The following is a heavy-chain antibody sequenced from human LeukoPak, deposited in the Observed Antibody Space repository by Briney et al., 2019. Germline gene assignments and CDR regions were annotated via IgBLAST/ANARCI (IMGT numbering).Heavy chain of an antibody. CDR3: ARDLGATRLDY. CDR2: IYSCGST. D-gene: IGHD1-26*01. V-gene: IGHV3-53*01. Sequence: GGSLRLSCAASGFTISSNYMSWVRQAPGKGLGWVSIIYSCGSTYYSDSVKGRVTISRDNSTNTLYLQMTSLRAEDTTVYYCARDLGATRLDYWGQGTLVTVSS. J-gene: IGHJ4*02. CDR1: GFTISSNY.